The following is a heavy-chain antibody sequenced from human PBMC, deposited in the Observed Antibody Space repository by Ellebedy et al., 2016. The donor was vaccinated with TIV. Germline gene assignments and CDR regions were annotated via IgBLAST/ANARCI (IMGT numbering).Heavy chain of an antibody. CDR1: GGSFSGYY. V-gene: IGHV4-34*01. J-gene: IGHJ5*02. CDR3: AAVWLGDSHWFDP. Sequence: MPGGSLRLSCGVYGGSFSGYYWSWIRQTPGKGLEWIGEISHSGYTNYNPSLKSRVTISVDASKDHFSLKLRSVTAADTAIYYCAAVWLGDSHWFDPWGQGTLVTVSS. CDR2: ISHSGYT. D-gene: IGHD3-10*01.